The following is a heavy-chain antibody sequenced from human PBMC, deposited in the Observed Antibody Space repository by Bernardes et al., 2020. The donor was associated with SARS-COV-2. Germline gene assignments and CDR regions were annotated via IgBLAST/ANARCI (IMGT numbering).Heavy chain of an antibody. Sequence: GSLRLSCAASGFTFSSHWMSWVRQAPGKGLEWVANIKQDGSEKYYVDSVKGRFTISRDNAKNSLYLQMNSLRAEDTAVYYCARHGLGDWHFDLWGRGTLVTVSS. CDR1: GFTFSSHW. CDR3: ARHGLGDWHFDL. V-gene: IGHV3-7*04. D-gene: IGHD6-19*01. J-gene: IGHJ2*01. CDR2: IKQDGSEK.